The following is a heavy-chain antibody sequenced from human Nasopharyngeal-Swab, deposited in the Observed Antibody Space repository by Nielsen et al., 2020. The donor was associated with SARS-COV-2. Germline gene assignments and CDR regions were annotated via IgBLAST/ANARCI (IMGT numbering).Heavy chain of an antibody. CDR1: GFTFSGSA. CDR3: TRHYDFWSGYYIKDPADFDY. Sequence: ESLKISCAASGFTFSGSAMHWVRQASGKGLEWVGRIRSKANSYATAYAASVKGRFTISRDDSKNTAYLQMNSLKTEDTAVYYCTRHYDFWSGYYIKDPADFDYWGQGTLVTVSS. V-gene: IGHV3-73*01. J-gene: IGHJ4*02. D-gene: IGHD3-3*01. CDR2: IRSKANSYAT.